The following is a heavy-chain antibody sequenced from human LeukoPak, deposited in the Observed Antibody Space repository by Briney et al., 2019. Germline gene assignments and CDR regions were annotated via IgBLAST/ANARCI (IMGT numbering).Heavy chain of an antibody. CDR2: IHYSGSA. J-gene: IGHJ4*02. Sequence: SETLSLTCTVSGGSISGNYWSWIRQPPGKGLEWIGYIHYSGSANYNPSLKSRVTISVDTSKNQFSLKLSSVTAADTAVYYCARHQQGDYVICDYWGQGTLVTVSS. CDR1: GGSISGNY. CDR3: ARHQQGDYVICDY. V-gene: IGHV4-59*08. D-gene: IGHD4-17*01.